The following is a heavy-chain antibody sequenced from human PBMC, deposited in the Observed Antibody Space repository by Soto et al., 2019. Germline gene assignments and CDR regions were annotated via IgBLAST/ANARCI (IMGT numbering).Heavy chain of an antibody. CDR2: IKKDGSKI. CDR3: ARDVSPGNSSLYLDAFDI. J-gene: IGHJ3*02. Sequence: EVQLVESGGDLVQPGGSLRLSCAASGFSFASSWMTWVRQAPGKGLEWVANIKKDGSKINYLDSVRGRFTVSRDNAKNYLYLEMNSLRAADTALYYCARDVSPGNSSLYLDAFDIWGQGTMVNVSS. V-gene: IGHV3-7*05. CDR1: GFSFASSW. D-gene: IGHD3-10*01.